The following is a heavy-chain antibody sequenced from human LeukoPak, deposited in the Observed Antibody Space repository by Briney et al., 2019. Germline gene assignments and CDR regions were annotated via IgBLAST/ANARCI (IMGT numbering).Heavy chain of an antibody. D-gene: IGHD3-22*01. Sequence: PGGSLRLSCAASGFTFTNAWMSWVRQAPGKGLEWVGRIKSKSDGGTTDYAAPVKGRFTISRDDSKNMLSLQMNSLKTEDSAVYYCITDHYYDTTNYWGQGTLVTVSS. V-gene: IGHV3-15*01. CDR1: GFTFTNAW. CDR3: ITDHYYDTTNY. CDR2: IKSKSDGGTT. J-gene: IGHJ4*02.